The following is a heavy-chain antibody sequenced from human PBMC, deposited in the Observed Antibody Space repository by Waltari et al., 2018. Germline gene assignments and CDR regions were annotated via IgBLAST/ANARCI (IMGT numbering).Heavy chain of an antibody. CDR1: GGSIYGSNYY. Sequence: QLQLQQSGPGLVKPSETLSLTCTVSGGSIYGSNYYWGWIIQPPGKELQWIGSSYYSGTTYYNPSLESRVTISVDTSNNQFSLKLTSVTAADTAVYYCVRTDTTGYYPYWGQGTPVSVSS. J-gene: IGHJ4*02. CDR3: VRTDTTGYYPY. CDR2: SYYSGTT. V-gene: IGHV4-39*01. D-gene: IGHD3-22*01.